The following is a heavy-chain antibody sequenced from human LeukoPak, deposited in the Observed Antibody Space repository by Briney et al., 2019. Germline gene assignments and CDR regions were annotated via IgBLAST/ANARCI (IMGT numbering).Heavy chain of an antibody. CDR1: GFTFSSYS. CDR2: ISSSSSTI. V-gene: IGHV3-48*01. J-gene: IGHJ6*03. Sequence: GGSLRLSCAASGFTFSSYSMNWVRQAPGKGLEWVSYISSSSSTIYYADSVKGRFTISRDNAKNSLYLQMNSLRAEDTAVYYCARDATYYDFWSGYYTGRAYYYYMDVWGKGTTVTVSS. D-gene: IGHD3-3*01. CDR3: ARDATYYDFWSGYYTGRAYYYYMDV.